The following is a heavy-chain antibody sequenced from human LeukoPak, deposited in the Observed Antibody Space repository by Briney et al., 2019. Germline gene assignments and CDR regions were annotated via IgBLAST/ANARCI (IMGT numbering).Heavy chain of an antibody. CDR1: GFIFSISD. CDR3: SQGLLS. V-gene: IGHV3-30*02. J-gene: IGHJ5*02. Sequence: GGSLRLSCAASGFIFSISDMHWVRQAPGRGLQWVAFISYDGSKKHCADSVQGRCTISRDNSKNTLSLQLNSLRPDDTAVFYCSQGLLSWGQGTLLTVAA. CDR2: ISYDGSKK.